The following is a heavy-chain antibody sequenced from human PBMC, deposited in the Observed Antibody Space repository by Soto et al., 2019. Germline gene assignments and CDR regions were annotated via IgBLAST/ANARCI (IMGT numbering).Heavy chain of an antibody. CDR3: ARHHGPTTSENWFDP. Sequence: QVHLVQSGVEVKTPGASVKVSCQASGYTFFTYDISWVRQAPGQGLEWMGWISTYSGDTKYAQKFQGRVTMTTDTSTTPAHLELRSLRSDDTAVYYCARHHGPTTSENWFDPWGQGTLVTVSS. D-gene: IGHD5-12*01. CDR2: ISTYSGDT. V-gene: IGHV1-18*01. CDR1: GYTFFTYD. J-gene: IGHJ5*02.